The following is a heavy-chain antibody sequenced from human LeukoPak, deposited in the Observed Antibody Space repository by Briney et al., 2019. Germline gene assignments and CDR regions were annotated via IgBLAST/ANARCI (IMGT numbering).Heavy chain of an antibody. CDR1: GFTFSSYS. V-gene: IGHV3-21*01. Sequence: GRSLRLSCAASGFTFSSYSMNWVRQAPGKGLEWVSSISSSSSYIYYADSVKGRFTISRDNAKNSLYLQMNSLRAEDTAVYYCASNQGELGVLFDYWGQGTLVTVSS. CDR3: ASNQGELGVLFDY. D-gene: IGHD1-26*01. CDR2: ISSSSSYI. J-gene: IGHJ4*02.